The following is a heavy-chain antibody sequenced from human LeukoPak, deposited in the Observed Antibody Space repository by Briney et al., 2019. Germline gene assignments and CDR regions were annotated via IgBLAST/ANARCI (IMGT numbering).Heavy chain of an antibody. D-gene: IGHD6-19*01. CDR3: ARAPPKGSRDSSGWSNWFDP. CDR2: IIPIFGTA. V-gene: IGHV1-69*13. J-gene: IGHJ5*02. Sequence: GASVKVSCKASGGTFSSYAISWVRQAPGQGLEWMGGIIPIFGTANYAQKFQGRVTITADESTSTAYMELSSLRSEDTAVYYCARAPPKGSRDSSGWSNWFDPWGQGTLVTVSS. CDR1: GGTFSSYA.